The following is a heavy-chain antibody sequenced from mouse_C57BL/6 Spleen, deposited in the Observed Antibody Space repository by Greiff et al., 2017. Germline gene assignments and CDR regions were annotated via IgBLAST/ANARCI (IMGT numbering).Heavy chain of an antibody. D-gene: IGHD2-10*01. CDR1: GYTFTSYW. J-gene: IGHJ4*01. CDR2: INPSNGGT. Sequence: QVQLKQPGTELVKPGASVKMSCKASGYTFTSYWMNWVKQRPGQGLEWIGNINPSNGGTNYNEKFKSKATLTVDTSSSTAYMQLSSRTSEDSAVYYCARSYYRYAMDYWGQGTSVTVSS. CDR3: ARSYYRYAMDY. V-gene: IGHV1-53*01.